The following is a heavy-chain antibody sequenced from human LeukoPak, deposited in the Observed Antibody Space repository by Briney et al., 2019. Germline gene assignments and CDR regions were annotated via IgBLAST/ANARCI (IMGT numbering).Heavy chain of an antibody. CDR2: ISSSGSTI. V-gene: IGHV3-48*03. J-gene: IGHJ4*02. Sequence: GGSLRLSCAASGFTFSSYEMNWVRQAPGKGLEWVSYISSSGSTIYYADSVKGRFTISGDNAKNSRYLQMNSLRAEDTAVYYCARDLNYYDSSGYGLDYWGQGTLVTVSS. D-gene: IGHD3-22*01. CDR1: GFTFSSYE. CDR3: ARDLNYYDSSGYGLDY.